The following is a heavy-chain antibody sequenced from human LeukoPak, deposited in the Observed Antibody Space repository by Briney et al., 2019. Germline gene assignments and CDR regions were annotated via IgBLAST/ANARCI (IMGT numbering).Heavy chain of an antibody. Sequence: ASVKVSCKASGYTFTGYYMHWVRQAPGQGLEWMGWINPNSGGTNYAQKFQGRVTMTRDTSISTAYMELSRLRSDDTAVYYCARDLGFSEYQLLSYWFDPWGQGTLVTVSS. J-gene: IGHJ5*02. CDR3: ARDLGFSEYQLLSYWFDP. D-gene: IGHD2-2*01. CDR2: INPNSGGT. V-gene: IGHV1-2*02. CDR1: GYTFTGYY.